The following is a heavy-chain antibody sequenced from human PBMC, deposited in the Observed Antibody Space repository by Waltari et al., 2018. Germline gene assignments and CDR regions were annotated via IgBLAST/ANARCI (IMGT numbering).Heavy chain of an antibody. CDR3: ARDRGRGLYLDS. Sequence: QLQLQQSGPGLVTPSESLSLTCAVSGDPGGGLEWIGQIHGSGKTNYNPSLESRVTVSMDTSNNQFSLKVTSPTAADTAVYYCARDRGRGLYLDSWGQGTLVTVSP. V-gene: IGHV4-4*02. D-gene: IGHD1-26*01. J-gene: IGHJ4*02. CDR1: GDP. CDR2: IHGSGKT.